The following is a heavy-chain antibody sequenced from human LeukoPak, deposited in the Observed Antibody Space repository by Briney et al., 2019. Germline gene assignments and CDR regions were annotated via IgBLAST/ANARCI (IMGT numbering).Heavy chain of an antibody. J-gene: IGHJ4*02. Sequence: PGGSLRLSCAASGFTFSSYGMHWVRQAPGKGLEWVSAISGSGGSTYYADSVKGRFTISRDNSKNTLYLQMNSLRAEDTAVYYCAKDITMIVVVIQQSWAAFDYWGQGTLVTVPS. V-gene: IGHV3-23*01. CDR2: ISGSGGST. CDR3: AKDITMIVVVIQQSWAAFDY. D-gene: IGHD3-22*01. CDR1: GFTFSSYG.